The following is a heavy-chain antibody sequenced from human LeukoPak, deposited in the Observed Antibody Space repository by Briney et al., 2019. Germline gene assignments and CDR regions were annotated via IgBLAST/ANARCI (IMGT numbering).Heavy chain of an antibody. J-gene: IGHJ3*02. CDR3: ARDDQGSSWYLGHSDAFDI. CDR2: ISSGSSYT. Sequence: PGGSLRLSCAASGFTFSSYSMNWVCQAPGKGLEWVSSISSGSSYTYYGDSVKGRFTISRDNTKKSLYLQMNSLRAEDTAVYDCARDDQGSSWYLGHSDAFDIWGQGTMVTVSS. CDR1: GFTFSSYS. V-gene: IGHV3-21*01. D-gene: IGHD6-13*01.